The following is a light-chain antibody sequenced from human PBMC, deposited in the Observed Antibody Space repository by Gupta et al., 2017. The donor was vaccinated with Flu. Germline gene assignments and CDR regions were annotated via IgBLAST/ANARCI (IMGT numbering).Light chain of an antibody. CDR1: EIIESKQ. CDR2: SAS. V-gene: IGKV3-20*01. J-gene: IGKJ2*04. Sequence: GTLYLSPGERATCSCRAREIIESKQVSWYQQKPGQAPTPLILSASSRAAGIPDSFSGSGSGAEFTLTISRREPEDFAVYYCQQWSISPGSFGQGTKMEIK. CDR3: QQWSISPGS.